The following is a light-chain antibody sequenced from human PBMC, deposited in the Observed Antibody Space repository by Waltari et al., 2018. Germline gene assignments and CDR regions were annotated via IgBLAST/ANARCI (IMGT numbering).Light chain of an antibody. J-gene: IGLJ2*01. V-gene: IGLV2-11*01. CDR3: CSYGGSYSFVV. Sequence: QSALTQPRSVSGSPGQSVTISCTGTSSDVGCYHYFSWYQQHPGKAPKLIIYDVTKRPSGVPDRFSGSKSGNTASLTISGLQAEDEADYYCCSYGGSYSFVVFGGGTKLTVL. CDR2: DVT. CDR1: SSDVGCYHY.